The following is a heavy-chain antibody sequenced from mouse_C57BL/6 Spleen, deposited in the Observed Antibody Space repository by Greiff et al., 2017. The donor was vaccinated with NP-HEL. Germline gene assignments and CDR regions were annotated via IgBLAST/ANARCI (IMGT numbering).Heavy chain of an antibody. V-gene: IGHV1-69*01. CDR2: IDPSDSYT. Sequence: QVQLQQPGAELVMPGASVKLSCKASGYTFTSYWMHWVKQRPRQGLEWIGEIDPSDSYTNYNQKFKGKSTLTVDNSSSTEYMQLSSLTSEDAAVSYCAGGSGGAWYFDDWGQGTTVTVSS. CDR3: AGGSGGAWYFDD. J-gene: IGHJ1*01. CDR1: GYTFTSYW. D-gene: IGHD1-1*01.